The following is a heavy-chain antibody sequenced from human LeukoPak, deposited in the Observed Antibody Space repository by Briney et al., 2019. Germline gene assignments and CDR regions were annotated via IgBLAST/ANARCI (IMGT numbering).Heavy chain of an antibody. CDR2: INHSGST. D-gene: IGHD2-2*02. Sequence: SETLSLTCAVYGGSFSGYYWSWIRQPPGKGLEWIGEINHSGSTNYNPSLKSRVTISVDTSKNQFSLKLSSVTAADTAVYYCARGLMSGCSSTSRYRRGNYYYYYYMDVWGKGTTVTVSS. J-gene: IGHJ6*03. CDR1: GGSFSGYY. CDR3: ARGLMSGCSSTSRYRRGNYYYYYYMDV. V-gene: IGHV4-34*01.